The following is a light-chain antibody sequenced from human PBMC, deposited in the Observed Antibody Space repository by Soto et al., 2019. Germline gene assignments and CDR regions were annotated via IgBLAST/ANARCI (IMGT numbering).Light chain of an antibody. CDR1: QGVISTY. CDR2: GAS. CDR3: QQRNVWPPVT. Sequence: EIVLTQSPGILSLSPGERATLSCRASQGVISTYLAWYQQKPGQTPRLLISGASKRATGIPDRFSGSGSGTDFTLTISRLEPEDFAVYYCQQRNVWPPVTFGQGTRLEIK. V-gene: IGKV3D-20*02. J-gene: IGKJ5*01.